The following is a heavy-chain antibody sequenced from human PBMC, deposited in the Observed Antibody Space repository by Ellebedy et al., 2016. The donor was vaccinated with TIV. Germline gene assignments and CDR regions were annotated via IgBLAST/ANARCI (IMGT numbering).Heavy chain of an antibody. CDR2: ISWNSGSI. V-gene: IGHV3-9*01. CDR3: AKHSGSGSFYRYFDY. D-gene: IGHD3-10*01. Sequence: SLKISCAASGFTFDDYAMHWVRQAPGKGLEWVSRISWNSGSIGYADSVKGRFTISRDNAKNSLYLQMNSLRAEDTALYYCAKHSGSGSFYRYFDYWGQGTLVTVSS. J-gene: IGHJ4*02. CDR1: GFTFDDYA.